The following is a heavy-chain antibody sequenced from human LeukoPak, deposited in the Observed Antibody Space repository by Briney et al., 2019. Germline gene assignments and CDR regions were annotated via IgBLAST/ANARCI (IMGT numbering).Heavy chain of an antibody. Sequence: GGSPRLSCAASGFTLSNYNMNWVRQAPGKGLEWVSYISSSGSTIYYADSVKGRFTISRDNAKNSLYLQMNSLRAEDTAVYYCAELGITMIGGVWGKGTTVTISS. J-gene: IGHJ6*04. D-gene: IGHD3-10*02. V-gene: IGHV3-48*04. CDR1: GFTLSNYN. CDR2: ISSSGSTI. CDR3: AELGITMIGGV.